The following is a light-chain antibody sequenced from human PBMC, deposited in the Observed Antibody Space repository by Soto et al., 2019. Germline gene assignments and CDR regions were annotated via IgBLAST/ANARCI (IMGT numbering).Light chain of an antibody. J-gene: IGLJ1*01. CDR1: SSDIGGYDV. Sequence: QSVLTQPASVSGSPGQTITISCTGTSSDIGGYDVVSWYQQHPGKAPKLMIYEVSNRPSGVSNRFSGSKSGNTASLTISGLQAVDEADYYCTSYTSISLYVFGTGTKLTVL. CDR2: EVS. CDR3: TSYTSISLYV. V-gene: IGLV2-14*01.